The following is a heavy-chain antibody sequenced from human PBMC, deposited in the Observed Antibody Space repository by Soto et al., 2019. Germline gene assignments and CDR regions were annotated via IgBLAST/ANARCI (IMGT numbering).Heavy chain of an antibody. D-gene: IGHD3-10*01. CDR3: ARVPYYYGSGIFGNFDY. J-gene: IGHJ4*02. V-gene: IGHV3-7*01. CDR2: IKQDGSEK. CDR1: GFTFSSYW. Sequence: GGSLRLSCAASGFTFSSYWMSWVRQAPGKGLEWVANIKQDGSEKYYVDSVKGRFTISRDNAKNSLYLQMNSLRAEDTAVYYCARVPYYYGSGIFGNFDYWGQGTRVTVSS.